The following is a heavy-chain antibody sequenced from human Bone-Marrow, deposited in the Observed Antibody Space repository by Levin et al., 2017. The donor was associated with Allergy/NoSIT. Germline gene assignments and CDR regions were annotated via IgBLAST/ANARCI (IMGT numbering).Heavy chain of an antibody. CDR2: ISPSTGHT. CDR1: GYTFTTYH. D-gene: IGHD3-3*02. Sequence: GASVKVSCRASGYTFTTYHISWVRQAPGQGLEWMGRISPSTGHTDYAQKFQDRVTLTTDTSATTVYMELRSLTSDDTAVYYCTRDYPSDCSSISCPSPFDYWGQGSLVTVSS. V-gene: IGHV1-18*01. J-gene: IGHJ4*02. CDR3: TRDYPSDCSSISCPSPFDY.